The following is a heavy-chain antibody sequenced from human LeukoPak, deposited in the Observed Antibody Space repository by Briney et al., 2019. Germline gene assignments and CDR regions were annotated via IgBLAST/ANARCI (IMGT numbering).Heavy chain of an antibody. CDR2: ISYDGSNK. CDR3: ARDPTVTTLYFDY. J-gene: IGHJ4*02. D-gene: IGHD4-17*01. CDR1: GFTFSSYA. V-gene: IGHV3-30-3*01. Sequence: PGGSLRLSCAASGFTFSSYAMHWVRQAPGKGLEWVAVISYDGSNKYYADSVKGRFTISRDNSKNTLYLQMNSLRAEDTAVYYCARDPTVTTLYFDYWGQGTLVTVSS.